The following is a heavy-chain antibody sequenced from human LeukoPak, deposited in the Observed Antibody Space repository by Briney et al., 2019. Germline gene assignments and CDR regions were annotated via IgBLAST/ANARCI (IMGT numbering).Heavy chain of an antibody. J-gene: IGHJ3*02. D-gene: IGHD2-2*01. CDR3: ARAESSKDAFDI. CDR2: IYHSGST. CDR1: GFTFSSYAM. V-gene: IGHV4-4*02. Sequence: PGGSLRLSCAASGFTFSSYAMSWVRQPPGKGLEWIGEIYHSGSTNYNPSLKSRVTISVDKSKNQFSLKLSSVTAADTAVYYCARAESSKDAFDIWGQGTMVTVSS.